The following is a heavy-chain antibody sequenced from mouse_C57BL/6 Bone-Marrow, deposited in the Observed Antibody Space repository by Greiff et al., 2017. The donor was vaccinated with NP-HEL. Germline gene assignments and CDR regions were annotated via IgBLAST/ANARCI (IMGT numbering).Heavy chain of an antibody. V-gene: IGHV5-6*01. J-gene: IGHJ4*01. CDR2: ISSGGSYT. Sequence: EVKLVESGGDLVKPGGSLKLSCAASGFTFSSYGMSWVRQTPDKRLEWVATISSGGSYTYSPDSVKGRFTISRDTAKNTLYLQMCSLKSEDTAMDYCASQYYGWGVDYYAMDYWGQGTSVTVSS. CDR3: ASQYYGWGVDYYAMDY. CDR1: GFTFSSYG. D-gene: IGHD1-1*01.